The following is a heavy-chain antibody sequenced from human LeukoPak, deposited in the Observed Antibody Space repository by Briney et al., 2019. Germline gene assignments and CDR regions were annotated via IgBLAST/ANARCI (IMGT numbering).Heavy chain of an antibody. Sequence: GESLKISCKGSGYTFTRYWIAWVRQMPGKGLEWVVIMNPGDADATYSPSFQGQVTVSVDKSVSTAYLQWSSLRAADTAIYYCARRPTSGQYYFDEWGQGTLVTVPS. CDR3: ARRPTSGQYYFDE. CDR2: MNPGDADA. J-gene: IGHJ4*02. CDR1: GYTFTRYW. V-gene: IGHV5-51*01. D-gene: IGHD6-19*01.